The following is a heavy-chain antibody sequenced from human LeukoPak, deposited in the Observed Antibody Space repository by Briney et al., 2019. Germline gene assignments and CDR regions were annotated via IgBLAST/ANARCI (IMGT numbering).Heavy chain of an antibody. V-gene: IGHV3-49*04. Sequence: PGGSLRLSCTASGFTFGDYAMSWVRQAPGKGLEWVGFIRSKAYGGTTEYAASVKGRFTISRDDSKSIAYLQMNSLKTEDTAVYYCTRVGHDAWGDYWGQGTLVTVSS. CDR3: TRVGHDAWGDY. CDR1: GFTFGDYA. CDR2: IRSKAYGGTT. D-gene: IGHD5-12*01. J-gene: IGHJ4*02.